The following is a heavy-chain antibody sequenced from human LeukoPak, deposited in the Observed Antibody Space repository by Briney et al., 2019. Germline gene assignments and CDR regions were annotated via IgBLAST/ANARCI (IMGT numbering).Heavy chain of an antibody. J-gene: IGHJ3*02. Sequence: GASVKVSCKASGNTFTGYYMHWVRQAPGQGLEWMGRIIPNSGGTNYAQNFQGRVTMTRDTSISTAYMELSRLRSDDTAVYYCARAAEWLTAFDIWGQGTMVTVSS. CDR2: IIPNSGGT. CDR1: GNTFTGYY. V-gene: IGHV1-2*06. D-gene: IGHD6-19*01. CDR3: ARAAEWLTAFDI.